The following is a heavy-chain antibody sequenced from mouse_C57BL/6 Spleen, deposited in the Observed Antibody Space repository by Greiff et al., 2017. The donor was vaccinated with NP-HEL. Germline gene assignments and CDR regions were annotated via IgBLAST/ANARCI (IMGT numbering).Heavy chain of an antibody. V-gene: IGHV5-17*01. CDR2: ISSGSSTI. CDR3: AREDYDVGYAMDY. Sequence: EVKVMESGGGLVKPGGSLKLSCAASGFTFSDYGMHWVRQAPEKGLEWVAYISSGSSTIYYADTVKGRFTISRDNAKNTLFLQMTSLRSEDTAMYYCAREDYDVGYAMDYWGQGTSVTVSS. J-gene: IGHJ4*01. D-gene: IGHD2-4*01. CDR1: GFTFSDYG.